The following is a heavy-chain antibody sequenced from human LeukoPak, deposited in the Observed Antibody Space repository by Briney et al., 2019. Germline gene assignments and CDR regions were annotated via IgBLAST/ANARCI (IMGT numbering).Heavy chain of an antibody. J-gene: IGHJ4*02. CDR2: IYHSGST. D-gene: IGHD3-10*01. CDR1: GGSISSTNW. CDR3: ARRRITMVRGVILTYYFDY. Sequence: SETLSLTCAVSGGSISSTNWWSWVRQPPGKGLEWIGEIYHSGSTNYNPSLKSRVTISVDTSKNQFSLKLSSVTAADTAVYYCARRRITMVRGVILTYYFDYWGQGTLVTVSS. V-gene: IGHV4-4*02.